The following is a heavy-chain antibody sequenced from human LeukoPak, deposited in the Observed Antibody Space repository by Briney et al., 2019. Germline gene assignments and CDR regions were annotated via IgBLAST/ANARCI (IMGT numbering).Heavy chain of an antibody. CDR2: TYYRSKWYN. D-gene: IGHD1-26*01. CDR1: GDSVSSNSAA. J-gene: IGHJ6*03. V-gene: IGHV6-1*01. CDR3: ARGLGLGGSYSYYYYYYMDV. Sequence: SQTLSLTCAISGDSVSSNSAAWNWIRQSPSRGLEWLGRTYYRSKWYNDYAVSVKGRITINPDTSKNQFSLQLNSVTPEDTAVYYCARGLGLGGSYSYYYYYYMDVWGKGTTVTVSS.